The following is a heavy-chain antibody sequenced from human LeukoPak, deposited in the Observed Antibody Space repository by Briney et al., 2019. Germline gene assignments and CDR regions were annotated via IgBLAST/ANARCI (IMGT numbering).Heavy chain of an antibody. CDR1: GFIVSSRY. CDR2: IYSGVGT. V-gene: IGHV3-53*01. CDR3: VRAENGMDV. J-gene: IGHJ6*02. Sequence: GGSLRLSCAASGFIVSSRYMSWVRQAPGKGLEWVSAIYSGVGTNYADSVKGRFTIFRDNSRNTLYLQMNSLRAEDTAVYYCVRAENGMDVWGRGTAVTVS.